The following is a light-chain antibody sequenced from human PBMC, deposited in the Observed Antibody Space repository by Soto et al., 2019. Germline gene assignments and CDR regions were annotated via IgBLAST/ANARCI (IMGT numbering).Light chain of an antibody. CDR2: GAS. J-gene: IGKJ4*01. Sequence: EIVMTQSPVTLSVSPGERVTLSCRASQTVNINLAWYQQRPGQAPRVLIYGASNRASGIPDRFSGSGSGTVFTLTISSLELDDFALYHGQQYKDWPPLTFGGGTRVEIK. CDR3: QQYKDWPPLT. V-gene: IGKV3D-15*01. CDR1: QTVNIN.